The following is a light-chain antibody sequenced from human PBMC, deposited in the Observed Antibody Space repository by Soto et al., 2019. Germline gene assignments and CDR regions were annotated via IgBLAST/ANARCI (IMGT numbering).Light chain of an antibody. Sequence: EIVLTQSPGTLSLSPGERATLSCRASQSVSSYYLAWYQQKPGQAPRLLIYAASSRATGIPDRFSGGGSGTDFTLTISRLEPEAFAVYYCQQCGSSPWTVVQGTKVDSK. CDR1: QSVSSYY. CDR2: AAS. J-gene: IGKJ1*01. CDR3: QQCGSSPWT. V-gene: IGKV3-20*01.